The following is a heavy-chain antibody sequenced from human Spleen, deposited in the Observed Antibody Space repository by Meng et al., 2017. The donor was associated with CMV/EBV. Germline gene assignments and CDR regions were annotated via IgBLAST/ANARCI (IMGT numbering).Heavy chain of an antibody. J-gene: IGHJ6*02. CDR3: AGQSYYDYHGMDV. CDR2: IYYSGST. Sequence: SETLSLTWPVSGGSASSGRSYWSWIRQPPGKGLEWIGHIYYSGSTNYNPSLKSRVTISIDTSKNQFSLKLCSVTAADTAVYYCAGQSYYDYHGMDVWGQGTTVTVSS. CDR1: GGSASSGRSY. V-gene: IGHV4-61*01.